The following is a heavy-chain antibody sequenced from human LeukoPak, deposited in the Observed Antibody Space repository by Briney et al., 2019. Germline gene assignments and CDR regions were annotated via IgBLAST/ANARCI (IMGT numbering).Heavy chain of an antibody. Sequence: SGPVLVKPTQTLRLTCAFSGFSLNTSGMCVSWIRQPPGKALEWLARIDWDGDKFYSRSLETRLTISKDTSRNQVVLTMTNLDPVDTATYFCARFRGATGTTDSWGQGTLVTVSS. V-gene: IGHV2-70*16. J-gene: IGHJ4*02. CDR1: GFSLNTSGMC. CDR2: IDWDGDK. D-gene: IGHD1-7*01. CDR3: ARFRGATGTTDS.